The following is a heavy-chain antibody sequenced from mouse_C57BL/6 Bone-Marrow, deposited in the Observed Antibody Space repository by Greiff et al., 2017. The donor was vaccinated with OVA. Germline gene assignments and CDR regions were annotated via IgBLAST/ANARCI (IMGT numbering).Heavy chain of an antibody. J-gene: IGHJ1*03. V-gene: IGHV1-64*01. Sequence: QVQLQQPGAELVKPGASVKLSCKASGYTFTSYWMHWVKQRTGQGLEWIGMIHPNSGSTNYNEKFKSKATLTVDKSSSTAYMQLSSLTSEDSAVYYCARDWFYWYFDVWGTGTTVTVSS. CDR1: GYTFTSYW. CDR2: IHPNSGST. D-gene: IGHD2-2*01. CDR3: ARDWFYWYFDV.